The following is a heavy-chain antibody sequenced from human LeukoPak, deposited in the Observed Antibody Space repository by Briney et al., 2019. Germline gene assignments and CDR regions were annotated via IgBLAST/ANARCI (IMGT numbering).Heavy chain of an antibody. CDR2: IKHDGSEK. CDR3: ARVGGH. Sequence: GGSLRLSCAASGFTFSSYWMTWVRQAPGKGLEWVANIKHDGSEKYYVDSVKGRFTISRDNSKNTLYLQMNSLRVEDTAVYYCARVGGHWGQGTLVTVSS. CDR1: GFTFSSYW. D-gene: IGHD3-10*01. V-gene: IGHV3-7*03. J-gene: IGHJ4*02.